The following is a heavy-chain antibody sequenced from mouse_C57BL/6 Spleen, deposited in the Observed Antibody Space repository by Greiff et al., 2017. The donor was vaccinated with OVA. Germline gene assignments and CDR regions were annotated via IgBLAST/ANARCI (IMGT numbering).Heavy chain of an antibody. CDR2: IYPGDGDT. J-gene: IGHJ2*01. V-gene: IGHV1-82*01. Sequence: VQLQESGPELVKPGASVKISCKASGYAFSSSWMNWVKQRPGKGLEWIGRIYPGDGDTNYNGKFKGKATLTADKSSSTAYMQLSSLTSEDSAVYFCARGDGSRAYFDYWGKGTTLTVSS. CDR3: ARGDGSRAYFDY. D-gene: IGHD1-1*01. CDR1: GYAFSSSW.